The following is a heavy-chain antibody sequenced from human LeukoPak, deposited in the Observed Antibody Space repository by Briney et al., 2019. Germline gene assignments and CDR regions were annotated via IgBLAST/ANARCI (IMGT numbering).Heavy chain of an antibody. D-gene: IGHD3-9*01. CDR2: ISWNSGSI. J-gene: IGHJ6*02. CDR3: TRDLMDYDVSTGLHHYYMDV. Sequence: GRSLGLSCAASGFTFDDYAMHWVRQAPGKGLEWVSGISWNSGSIGYADSVKGRFTISRDNAKNSLYLQMNTLRVEDTAVYYCTRDLMDYDVSTGLHHYYMDVWGQGTTVNVSS. CDR1: GFTFDDYA. V-gene: IGHV3-9*01.